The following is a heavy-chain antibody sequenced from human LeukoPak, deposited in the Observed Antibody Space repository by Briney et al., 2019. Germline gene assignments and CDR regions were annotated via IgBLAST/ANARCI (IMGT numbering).Heavy chain of an antibody. Sequence: GGSLRLSCAASGFTFSNYEMNWVRQAPGKGLEWVSYISSGGSTIYYADSVKGRFTISRDNAKNPLYLQMNSLRAEDTAIYYCARDFYYGSGRFDYWGQGTLVTVSS. J-gene: IGHJ4*02. D-gene: IGHD3-10*01. CDR3: ARDFYYGSGRFDY. CDR1: GFTFSNYE. V-gene: IGHV3-48*03. CDR2: ISSGGSTI.